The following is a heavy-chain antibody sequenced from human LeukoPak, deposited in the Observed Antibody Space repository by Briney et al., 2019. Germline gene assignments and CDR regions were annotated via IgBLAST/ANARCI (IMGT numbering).Heavy chain of an antibody. J-gene: IGHJ4*02. CDR2: IYYSGST. V-gene: IGHV4-59*01. D-gene: IGHD5-18*01. CDR1: GGSISSYY. Sequence: PSETLSLTCTISGGSISSYYLSWIRQPPGKGLEWIGYIYYSGSTNYNPSLKSRVTISVDTSKNHFSLKLNSVTAADTAVYYCARVGRGYSYGPFDSWGQGTLVTVSS. CDR3: ARVGRGYSYGPFDS.